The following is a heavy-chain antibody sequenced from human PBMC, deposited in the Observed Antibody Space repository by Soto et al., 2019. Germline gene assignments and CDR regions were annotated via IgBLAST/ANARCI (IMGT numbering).Heavy chain of an antibody. J-gene: IGHJ4*02. V-gene: IGHV3-23*01. CDR1: GFTFTNYA. CDR3: AKERGTLYTSSAPLDF. CDR2: ISASGGST. Sequence: GGSLRLSCAASGFTFTNYAMTWVRQAPGKGLEWVSGISASGGSTYYADSVKGRFTISRDNSKNTLFLQMNSLRAEDTALYYCAKERGTLYTSSAPLDFWGQGTLVTVSS. D-gene: IGHD6-6*01.